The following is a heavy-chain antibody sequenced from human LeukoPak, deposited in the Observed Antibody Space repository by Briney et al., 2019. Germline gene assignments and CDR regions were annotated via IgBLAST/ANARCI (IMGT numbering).Heavy chain of an antibody. CDR1: GGSISSGDYY. CDR2: IYYSGST. Sequence: SETLSLTCTVSGGSISSGDYYWSWIRQPPGKGLEWIGYIYYSGSTYYNPSLKSRVTISVDTSKNQLSLKLSSVTAADTAVYYCAREKRLERRLFDYWGQGTLVTVSS. D-gene: IGHD1-1*01. CDR3: AREKRLERRLFDY. J-gene: IGHJ4*02. V-gene: IGHV4-30-4*08.